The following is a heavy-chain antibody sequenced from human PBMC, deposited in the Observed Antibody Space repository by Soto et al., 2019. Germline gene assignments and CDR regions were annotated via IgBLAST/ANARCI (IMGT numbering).Heavy chain of an antibody. CDR1: GFTFSSYS. J-gene: IGHJ4*02. CDR3: ARWNWNEQMYYFDY. Sequence: EVQLAASGGGLVQPGGSLRLSCEASGFTFSSYSMNWVRQAPGKGLEWVSYISTRSNTVYYVDSVKGRFTISRDNAKNSLFLQMNSLRDEDTAVYYCARWNWNEQMYYFDYWGQGTLVTVSS. CDR2: ISTRSNTV. D-gene: IGHD1-1*01. V-gene: IGHV3-48*02.